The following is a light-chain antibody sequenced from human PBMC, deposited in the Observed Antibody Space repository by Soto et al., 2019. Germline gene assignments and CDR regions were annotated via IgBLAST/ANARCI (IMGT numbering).Light chain of an antibody. CDR2: SAS. CDR3: QQYGSSPLWT. J-gene: IGKJ1*01. V-gene: IGKV1-16*02. Sequence: DIQMTQSPSSVTASVGDRFTITCRASQVIRTYLDWYQQKPGKAPKRLSYSASTLQSGVPTKFSGSGSGTDFTLTSSRLEPEDLAVYYCQQYGSSPLWTFGQGTKVDIK. CDR1: QVIRTY.